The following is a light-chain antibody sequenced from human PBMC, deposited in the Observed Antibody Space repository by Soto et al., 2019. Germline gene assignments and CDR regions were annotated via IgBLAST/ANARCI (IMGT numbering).Light chain of an antibody. Sequence: DIQVTQSPSSLSASVGDRVTITCRASQSIGTYLNWYHQKPGKAPQLLIYAASTFQSGVPSRFSGSGSGTHFTLTINSLQPEDFGTYSCQQSYNTPTFGQGTKVEIK. V-gene: IGKV1-39*01. CDR2: AAS. CDR1: QSIGTY. J-gene: IGKJ1*01. CDR3: QQSYNTPT.